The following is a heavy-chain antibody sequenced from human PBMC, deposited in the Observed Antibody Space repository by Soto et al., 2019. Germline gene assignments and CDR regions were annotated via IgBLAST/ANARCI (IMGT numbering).Heavy chain of an antibody. J-gene: IGHJ4*02. CDR3: ARAREQRLVRMSHDY. CDR2: ISYDGNSI. V-gene: IGHV3-30-3*01. CDR1: GFTFSSYS. D-gene: IGHD6-13*01. Sequence: QVQLVESGGGVVQPGRSLRLSCAASGFTFSSYSMYWVRQAPGKGLEWVAVISYDGNSIYYADSVKGRFTISRDTSMSTLYLQMSSLRAEDTAVYYCARAREQRLVRMSHDYWGQGTLVTVSS.